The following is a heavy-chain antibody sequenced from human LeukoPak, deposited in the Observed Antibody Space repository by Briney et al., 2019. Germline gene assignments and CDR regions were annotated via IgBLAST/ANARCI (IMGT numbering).Heavy chain of an antibody. CDR2: IYYSGST. V-gene: IGHV4-39*02. CDR1: GGSISGSSYD. Sequence: SETLSLTCTVSGGSISGSSYDWGWGRQPPGKGLGWIGSIYYSGSTYYNPSLKSPVTISVDTSKNQFSLKLNSVTATDTAVYYCARGRGYNWNYELGNWFDPWGQGTLVTVSS. D-gene: IGHD1-7*01. J-gene: IGHJ5*02. CDR3: ARGRGYNWNYELGNWFDP.